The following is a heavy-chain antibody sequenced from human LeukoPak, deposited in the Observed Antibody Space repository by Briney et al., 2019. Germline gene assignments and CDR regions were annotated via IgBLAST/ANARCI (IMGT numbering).Heavy chain of an antibody. V-gene: IGHV4-34*01. CDR2: INHSGST. Sequence: PSETLSLTCAVYGGSFSGYYWSWIRQPPGKGLEWIGEINHSGSTNYNPSLKSRVTISVDTSKNQFSLKLCSVTAADTAVYYCARGPGVVGAALWGQGTLATVSS. CDR1: GGSFSGYY. CDR3: ARGPGVVGAAL. D-gene: IGHD1-26*01. J-gene: IGHJ4*02.